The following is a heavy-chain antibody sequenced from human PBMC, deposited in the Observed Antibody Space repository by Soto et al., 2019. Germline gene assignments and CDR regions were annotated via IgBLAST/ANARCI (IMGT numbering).Heavy chain of an antibody. V-gene: IGHV3-48*02. CDR3: ARSPITTIVVALFDY. CDR2: ISSSSSTI. Sequence: EVQLVESGGGLVQPGGSLRLSCAASGCTLSTYNMNWVRQAPGKGLEWVSYISSSSSTIDYADSVKGRFIISRDNAKNSLYLQMNSLRDEDTAVYYCARSPITTIVVALFDYWGQGTLVTVSS. J-gene: IGHJ4*02. CDR1: GCTLSTYN. D-gene: IGHD3-22*01.